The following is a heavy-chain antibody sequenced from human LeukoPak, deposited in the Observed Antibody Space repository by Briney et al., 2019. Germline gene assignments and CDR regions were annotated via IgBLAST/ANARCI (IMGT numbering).Heavy chain of an antibody. CDR2: ISSTSSYI. V-gene: IGHV3-21*01. CDR1: GFTFSSYE. CDR3: ARVGYSSGWYFDY. D-gene: IGHD6-19*01. J-gene: IGHJ4*02. Sequence: GGSLRLSCVASGFTFSSYEMNWVRQAPGKGLEWVSSISSTSSYIYYADSVKGRFTISRDNAQKSLYLQMNSLRAEDTAVYYCARVGYSSGWYFDYWGQGTLVTVSS.